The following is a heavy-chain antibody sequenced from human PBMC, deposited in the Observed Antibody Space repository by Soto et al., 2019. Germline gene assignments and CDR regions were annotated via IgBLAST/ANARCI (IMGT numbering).Heavy chain of an antibody. J-gene: IGHJ5*02. V-gene: IGHV4-59*01. CDR2: IYYSGST. CDR1: GGSISSYY. CDR3: ARVTYSSSWDSLGWFDP. D-gene: IGHD6-13*01. Sequence: NPSETLSLTCTVSGGSISSYYWSWIRQPPGKGLEWIGYIYYSGSTNYNPSLKSRVTISVDTSKNQFSLKLSSVTAADTAVYYCARVTYSSSWDSLGWFDPWGQGTLVTVSS.